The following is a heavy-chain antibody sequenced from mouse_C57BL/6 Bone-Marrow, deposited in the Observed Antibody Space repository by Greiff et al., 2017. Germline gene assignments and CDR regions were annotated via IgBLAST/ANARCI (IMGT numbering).Heavy chain of an antibody. CDR3: ARLENWVYAMDY. J-gene: IGHJ4*01. V-gene: IGHV3-2*02. CDR2: ISYSGST. Sequence: EVQLQESGPGLVKPSPSLSLTCTVTGYSITSDYAWNWIRQFPGNKLEWMGYISYSGSTSYNPSLKSRISITRDTSKNQFFLQLNSVTTEDTATYYCARLENWVYAMDYWGQGTSVTVSS. CDR1: GYSITSDYA. D-gene: IGHD4-1*01.